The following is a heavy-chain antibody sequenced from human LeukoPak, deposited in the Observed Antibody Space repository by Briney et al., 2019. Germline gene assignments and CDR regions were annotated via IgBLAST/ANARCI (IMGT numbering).Heavy chain of an antibody. CDR1: GGSISSSSYY. V-gene: IGHV4-39*01. J-gene: IGHJ4*02. CDR2: IYYSGST. Sequence: SETLSLTCTVSGGSISSSSYYWGWIRQPPGKGLEWIGSIYYSGSTYYNPSLKSRVTISVDTSKNQFPLKLSSVTAADTAVYYCARPHGPVNPLEEWGQGTLVTVSS. D-gene: IGHD1-1*01. CDR3: ARPHGPVNPLEE.